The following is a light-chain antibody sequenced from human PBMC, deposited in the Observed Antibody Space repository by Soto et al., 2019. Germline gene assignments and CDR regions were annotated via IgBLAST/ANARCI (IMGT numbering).Light chain of an antibody. CDR2: EVS. CDR1: SSDFGGYNY. Sequence: QSALTQPASVSGSPGQSITISCTGTSSDFGGYNYVSWYQQHPGKAPKLMIYEVSNRPSGVSNRFSGSKSGNTASLTISGLQAEDEADYYCSSYTSSSTLVFATGTKLTVL. V-gene: IGLV2-14*01. J-gene: IGLJ1*01. CDR3: SSYTSSSTLV.